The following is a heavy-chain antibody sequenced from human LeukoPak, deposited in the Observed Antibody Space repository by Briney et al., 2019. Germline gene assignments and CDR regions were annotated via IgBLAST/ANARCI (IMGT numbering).Heavy chain of an antibody. D-gene: IGHD2-21*02. Sequence: ASVKVSCKASGYTFTSYYMHWVRQAPGQGLEWMGIINPSGGSTSYAQKFQGRVTITADESTSTAYMELSSLRSEDTAVYYCARDQGYCGGDCYSTFDYWGQGTLVTVSS. V-gene: IGHV1-46*01. CDR1: GYTFTSYY. CDR3: ARDQGYCGGDCYSTFDY. CDR2: INPSGGST. J-gene: IGHJ4*02.